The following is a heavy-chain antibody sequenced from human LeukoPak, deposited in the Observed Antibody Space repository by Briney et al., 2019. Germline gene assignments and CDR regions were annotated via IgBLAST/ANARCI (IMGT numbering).Heavy chain of an antibody. CDR1: GYTFTGYY. CDR3: ARVRAPSFAQGGFDY. J-gene: IGHJ4*02. D-gene: IGHD3-16*01. CDR2: INPNSGGT. V-gene: IGHV1-2*02. Sequence: ASVKVSCKASGYTFTGYYMHWVRQAPGQGLEWMGWINPNSGGTNHAQKFQGRVTMTRDTSISTAYMELSSLRSDDTAMYYCARVRAPSFAQGGFDYWGQGTLVTVSS.